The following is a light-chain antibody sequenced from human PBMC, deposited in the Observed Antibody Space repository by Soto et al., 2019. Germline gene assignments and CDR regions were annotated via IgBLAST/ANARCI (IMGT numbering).Light chain of an antibody. J-gene: IGLJ1*01. V-gene: IGLV2-14*01. CDR3: SSYTSSSTLEV. Sequence: QSALTQPASVSGSPGQSITISCTGTSSDVGGYNYVSWYQQHPGKAPKLMIYDVSNRPSGVSNRFSGAKSGNTASLTISGLQAEADADYTYSSYTSSSTLEVFGTGTKLTVL. CDR1: SSDVGGYNY. CDR2: DVS.